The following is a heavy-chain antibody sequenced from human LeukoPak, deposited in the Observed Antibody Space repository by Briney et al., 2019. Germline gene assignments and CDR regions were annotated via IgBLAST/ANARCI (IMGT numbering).Heavy chain of an antibody. CDR1: GGSISSGGYY. CDR2: IYYSGST. D-gene: IGHD3-10*01. J-gene: IGHJ4*02. V-gene: IGHV4-31*03. Sequence: TLSLTCTVSGGSISSGGYYWSWTRQHPGKGLEWIGYIYYSGSTYYNPSLKSRVTISVDTSKNQFSLKLSSVTAADTAVYYCARTAYYGSGTGYFDYWGQGTLVTVSS. CDR3: ARTAYYGSGTGYFDY.